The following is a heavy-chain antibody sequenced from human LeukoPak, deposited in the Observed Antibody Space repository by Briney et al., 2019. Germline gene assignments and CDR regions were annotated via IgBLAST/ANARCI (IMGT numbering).Heavy chain of an antibody. V-gene: IGHV3-7*01. CDR1: GFTFSSYW. CDR3: ARVLVFDWFDP. CDR2: IKQDGSEK. J-gene: IGHJ5*02. D-gene: IGHD3-9*01. Sequence: GGSLRLSCAASGFTFSSYWMSWVRQAPGKGLEWVANIKQDGSEKCYVDSVKGRFTISRDNAKNSLYLQMNSLRAEDTAVYYCARVLVFDWFDPWGQGTLVTVSS.